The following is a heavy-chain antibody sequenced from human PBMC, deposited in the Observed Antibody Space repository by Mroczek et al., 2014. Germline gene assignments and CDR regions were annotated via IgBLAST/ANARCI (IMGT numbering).Heavy chain of an antibody. J-gene: IGHJ5*02. V-gene: IGHV4-59*01. CDR2: IYYSGST. CDR1: GGSISSYY. Sequence: QVQLQESGPGLVKPSETLSLTCTVSGGSISSYYWSWIRQPPGKGLEWIGYIYYSGSTNYNPSLKSRVTISVDTSKDQFSLKLSSVTAADTAVYYCAREWGAWDNQSKYRNTQNWFDPWGQGTLVTVSS. CDR3: AREWGAWDNQSKYRNTQNWFDP. D-gene: IGHD2/OR15-2a*01.